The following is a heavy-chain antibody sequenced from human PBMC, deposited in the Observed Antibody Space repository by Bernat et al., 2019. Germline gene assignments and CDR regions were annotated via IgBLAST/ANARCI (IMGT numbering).Heavy chain of an antibody. V-gene: IGHV3-7*03. CDR3: TIARGDNH. CDR1: EFTFGTYW. J-gene: IGHJ5*02. Sequence: EVQLVQSGGDLVQPGGSLRLSCAASEFTFGTYWMSWLRLAPGKGLEWVALINQDGSGKFYADSVKGRFTISRDNSQNSLFLQMNGLGVEDTAMYYCTIARGDNHWGQGTLVTVSS. CDR2: INQDGSGK.